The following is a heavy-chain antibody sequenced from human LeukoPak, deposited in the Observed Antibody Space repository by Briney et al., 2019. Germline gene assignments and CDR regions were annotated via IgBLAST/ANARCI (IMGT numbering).Heavy chain of an antibody. CDR2: ISGSGGST. V-gene: IGHV3-23*01. CDR3: AKLVGYCSGGSCYSPY. Sequence: GGSLRLSCAASGFTFSNYAMSWVRQAPGKGLEWVSAISGSGGSTYYADSVKGRSTISRDNSKNTLYLQMNNLRAEDTAVYYCAKLVGYCSGGSCYSPYWGQGTLVTVSS. D-gene: IGHD2-15*01. J-gene: IGHJ4*02. CDR1: GFTFSNYA.